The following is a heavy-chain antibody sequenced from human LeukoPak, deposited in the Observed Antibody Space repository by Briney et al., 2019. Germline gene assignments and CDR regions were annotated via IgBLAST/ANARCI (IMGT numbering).Heavy chain of an antibody. CDR1: GGSISSSSYY. V-gene: IGHV4-39*07. CDR2: IYYSGST. CDR3: AREDYSNFNYYYYMDV. J-gene: IGHJ6*03. D-gene: IGHD4-11*01. Sequence: PSETLSLTCTVSGGSISSSSYYWGWIRQPPGKGLEWIGSIYYSGSTYYNPSLKSRVTISVDTSKNQFSLKLSSVTAADTAVYYCAREDYSNFNYYYYMDVWGKGTTVTVSS.